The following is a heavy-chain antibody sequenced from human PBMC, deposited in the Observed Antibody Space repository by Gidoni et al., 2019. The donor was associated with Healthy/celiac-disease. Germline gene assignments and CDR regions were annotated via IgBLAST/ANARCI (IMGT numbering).Heavy chain of an antibody. CDR2: INPNRGGT. CDR3: ARGASVGATAIPFDY. J-gene: IGHJ4*02. Sequence: QVQLVQSGAEVKKPGASVKVSCKASGYTFTGYYMHWVRQAPGQGLEWMGWINPNRGGTNYAQKFQGRVTMTRDTSISTAYMELSRLRSDDTAVYYCARGASVGATAIPFDYWGQGTLVTVSS. D-gene: IGHD1-26*01. V-gene: IGHV1-2*02. CDR1: GYTFTGYY.